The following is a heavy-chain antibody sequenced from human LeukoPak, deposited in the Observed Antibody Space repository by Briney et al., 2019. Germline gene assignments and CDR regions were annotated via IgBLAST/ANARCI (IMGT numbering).Heavy chain of an antibody. Sequence: GGSLRLSCAASGFTFSSYSMNWVRQAPGKGLEWVSYIISSSRTIYYADSVKGRFTISRDNSKNTLYLQMNSLRAEDTAVYYCARGRPYYYDSSGYYPYDAFDIWGQGTMVTVSS. D-gene: IGHD3-22*01. J-gene: IGHJ3*02. CDR2: IISSSRTI. CDR1: GFTFSSYS. V-gene: IGHV3-48*01. CDR3: ARGRPYYYDSSGYYPYDAFDI.